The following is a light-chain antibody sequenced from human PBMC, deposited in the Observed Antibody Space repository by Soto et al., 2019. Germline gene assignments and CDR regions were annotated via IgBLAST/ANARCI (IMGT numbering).Light chain of an antibody. V-gene: IGKV1-5*03. CDR2: KAS. CDR3: HQYNNWPPIT. Sequence: DIKMTQFPSTLSASLGDRVAITCRASQSIGSWLAWFQQKPGKAPKVLIYKASSLESGVPSRFSGSGSGTEFTLTISSLQPEDFAVYYCHQYNNWPPITLGQGTRLEIK. CDR1: QSIGSW. J-gene: IGKJ5*01.